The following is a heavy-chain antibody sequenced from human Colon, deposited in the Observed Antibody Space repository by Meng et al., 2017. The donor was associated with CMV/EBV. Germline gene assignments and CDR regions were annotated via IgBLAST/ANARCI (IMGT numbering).Heavy chain of an antibody. V-gene: IGHV1-2*06. J-gene: IGHJ4*02. CDR2: INPNSGDT. D-gene: IGHD3-9*01. Sequence: QVQLVQSGAEVKTPGASVKVSCKASGISFPGHYIHWVRQAPGQGLEWMGRINPNSGDTIFAQNFQGRLTMTRDSFISTAYMELTSLTSDDTAVYYCALEDILTGQYSLDYWGQGSLVTVSS. CDR3: ALEDILTGQYSLDY. CDR1: GISFPGHY.